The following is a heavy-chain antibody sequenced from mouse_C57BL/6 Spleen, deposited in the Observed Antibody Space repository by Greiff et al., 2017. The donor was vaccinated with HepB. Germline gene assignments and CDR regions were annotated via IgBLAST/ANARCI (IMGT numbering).Heavy chain of an antibody. CDR2: ISYDGSN. V-gene: IGHV3-6*01. CDR1: GYSITSGYY. CDR3: AGNGGLYAMDD. J-gene: IGHJ4*01. Sequence: EVQLVESGPGLVKPSPSLSLTCSVTGYSITSGYYWNWIRQFPGNKLEWMGYISYDGSNNYNPSLKNRISITRDTSKNQFFLKLNAVTTEDTATYYCAGNGGLYAMDDWGQGTSVTVSS.